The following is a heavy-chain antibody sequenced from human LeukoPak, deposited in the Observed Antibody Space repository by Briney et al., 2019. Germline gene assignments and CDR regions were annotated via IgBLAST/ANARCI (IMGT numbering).Heavy chain of an antibody. CDR2: IRTNGAGT. V-gene: IGHV3-23*01. CDR1: GFPFSSYA. CDR3: ARDDYGDSGPLFDY. Sequence: PGGSLRLSCAASGFPFSSYAMSWVRRAPGQGLEWVSTIRTNGAGTHYADSVRGRFTISRDDSKNTLYLQMDSLRAEDTAVYYCARDDYGDSGPLFDYWGQGTLVTVSS. J-gene: IGHJ4*02. D-gene: IGHD4-17*01.